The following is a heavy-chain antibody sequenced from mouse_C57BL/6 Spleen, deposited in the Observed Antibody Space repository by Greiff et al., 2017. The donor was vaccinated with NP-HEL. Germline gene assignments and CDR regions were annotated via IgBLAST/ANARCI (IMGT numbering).Heavy chain of an antibody. Sequence: QVQLQQPGAELVKPGASVKLSCKASGYTFTSYWMQWVKQRPGQGLEWIGEIDPSDSYTNYNQKFTGKATLTVDTSSSTAYMQLSSLASEDSAVYYYARRRLGTGVDYWGQGTTLTVSS. CDR2: IDPSDSYT. CDR1: GYTFTSYW. V-gene: IGHV1-50*01. D-gene: IGHD4-1*01. CDR3: ARRRLGTGVDY. J-gene: IGHJ2*01.